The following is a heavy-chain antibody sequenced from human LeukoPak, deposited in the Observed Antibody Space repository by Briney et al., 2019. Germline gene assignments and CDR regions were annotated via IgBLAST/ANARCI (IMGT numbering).Heavy chain of an antibody. J-gene: IGHJ4*02. CDR2: ISGSGGST. CDR1: GFTFSSYA. CDR3: AAGRVAGKMDY. D-gene: IGHD6-19*01. Sequence: GGSLRLSCAASGFTFSSYAMSWVRQAPGKGLEWVSAISGSGGSTYYADSVKGRFTISRDNAKNSLYLQMNSLRAEDTALYYCAAGRVAGKMDYWGQGTLVTVSS. V-gene: IGHV3-23*01.